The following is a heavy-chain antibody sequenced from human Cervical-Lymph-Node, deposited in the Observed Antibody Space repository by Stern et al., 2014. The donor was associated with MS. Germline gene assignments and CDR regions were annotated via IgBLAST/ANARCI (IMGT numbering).Heavy chain of an antibody. D-gene: IGHD6-13*01. CDR2: LDAGGAT. CDR1: GFTVSINY. CDR3: ARAATGSLFDY. Sequence: VQLVESGGGLIQPGGSLRLSCAASGFTVSINYMYWVRQAPGKGLEWVSYLDAGGATKYADSVKGRFTISRDKSKNSLFLQMNSLRVDDTAVYFCARAATGSLFDYWGQGTLVTVSS. V-gene: IGHV3-53*01. J-gene: IGHJ4*02.